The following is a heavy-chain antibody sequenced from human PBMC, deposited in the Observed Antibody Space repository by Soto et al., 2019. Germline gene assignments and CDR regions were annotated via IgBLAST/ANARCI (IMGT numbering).Heavy chain of an antibody. CDR3: ARDPKTSGGQHWAFNYFDS. CDR2: ISYDGTNK. Sequence: GGSLRLSCAASGFSFSISPMHWVRRAPGKGPEWVALISYDGTNKFYADSVKGRFTISRDNSKSTLYLQVDSLRPEDAAVYYCARDPKTSGGQHWAFNYFDSWGQGTLVTVSS. V-gene: IGHV3-30-3*01. CDR1: GFSFSISP. J-gene: IGHJ4*02. D-gene: IGHD7-27*01.